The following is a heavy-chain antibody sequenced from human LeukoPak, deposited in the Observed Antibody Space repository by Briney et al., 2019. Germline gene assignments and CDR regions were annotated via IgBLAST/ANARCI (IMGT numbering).Heavy chain of an antibody. J-gene: IGHJ3*02. D-gene: IGHD6-13*01. V-gene: IGHV1-18*01. CDR1: GGTFSSYA. CDR2: ISAYNGNT. Sequence: GASVKVSCKASGGTFSSYAISWVRQAPGQGLEWMGWISAYNGNTNYAQKLQGRVTMTTDTSTSTAYMELRSLRSDDTAVYYCARDGSMGYSSSHNIWGQGTMVTVSS. CDR3: ARDGSMGYSSSHNI.